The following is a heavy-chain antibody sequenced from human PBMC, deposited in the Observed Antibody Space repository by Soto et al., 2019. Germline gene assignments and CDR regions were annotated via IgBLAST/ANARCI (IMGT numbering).Heavy chain of an antibody. Sequence: QVQLQESGPGLVKPSQTLSLTCTVSGGSISSGGYYWNWIRQHPGKGLEWIGYVYYSGSTHYNPFLQSLVSISVVTSKIQFSLKLSSVTGAETAVYYCARDLKLHPRGGMDVWRQGTTVTVSS. D-gene: IGHD2-15*01. CDR2: VYYSGST. J-gene: IGHJ6*02. V-gene: IGHV4-31*01. CDR3: ARDLKLHPRGGMDV. CDR1: GGSISSGGYY.